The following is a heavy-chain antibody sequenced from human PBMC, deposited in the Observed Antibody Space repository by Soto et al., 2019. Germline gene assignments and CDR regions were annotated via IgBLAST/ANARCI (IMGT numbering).Heavy chain of an antibody. CDR2: INRDGSST. J-gene: IGHJ3*02. CDR1: GFTFSSYW. CDR3: ARVLTYDFWKGNAFDI. Sequence: GGGLRVSWASSGFTFSSYWMHWVRQAPGKGLVWVSRINRDGSSTSYADSVKGRFTISRDNAKNTLYLQMNSLRAEDTAVYYCARVLTYDFWKGNAFDIWGQGTMVTVSS. V-gene: IGHV3-74*01. D-gene: IGHD3-3*01.